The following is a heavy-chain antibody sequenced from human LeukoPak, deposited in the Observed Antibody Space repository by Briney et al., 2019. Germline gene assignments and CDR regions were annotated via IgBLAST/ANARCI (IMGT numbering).Heavy chain of an antibody. CDR2: INIGGTNT. CDR3: ATDGAGFDT. Sequence: GGSLRLSCAAAGFTFNDYYVSWIRQPPGEGLEWRSYINIGGTNTHYADSVKGRFTISRDNAKKSLYLEMNNLRAEDTAVYYCATDGAGFDTWGQGVLVTVSS. V-gene: IGHV3-11*01. CDR1: GFTFNDYY. J-gene: IGHJ5*02.